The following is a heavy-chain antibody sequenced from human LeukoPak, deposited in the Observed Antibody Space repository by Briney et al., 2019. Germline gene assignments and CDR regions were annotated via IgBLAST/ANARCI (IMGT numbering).Heavy chain of an antibody. V-gene: IGHV1-24*01. D-gene: IGHD5-18*01. J-gene: IGHJ4*02. CDR2: FDPEDGET. Sequence: ASVKVSCKVSGYTRTELSMHWVRQAPGKGLEWMGGFDPEDGETIYAQKFQGRVTMTEDTSTDTAYMELSSLRSEDTAVYYCATSDTAMLIFDYWGQGTLVTVSS. CDR1: GYTRTELS. CDR3: ATSDTAMLIFDY.